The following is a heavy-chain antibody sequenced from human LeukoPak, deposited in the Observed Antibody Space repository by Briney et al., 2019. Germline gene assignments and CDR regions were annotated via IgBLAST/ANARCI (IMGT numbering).Heavy chain of an antibody. CDR1: GGSISSYY. J-gene: IGHJ4*02. Sequence: SETLSLTCTVSGGSISSYYWSWIRQPAGKGLEWIGRIYTSGSTNYNPSLKSRVTMSVDTSKNQFSLKLSSVTAADTAVYYCARVKRTGYSSSWTFDYWGQGTLVTVSS. V-gene: IGHV4-4*07. CDR2: IYTSGST. D-gene: IGHD6-13*01. CDR3: ARVKRTGYSSSWTFDY.